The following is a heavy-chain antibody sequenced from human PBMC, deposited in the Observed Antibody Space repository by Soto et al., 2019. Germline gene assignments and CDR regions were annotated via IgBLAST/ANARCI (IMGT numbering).Heavy chain of an antibody. CDR2: ISQTGGRT. CDR3: AKSLNINWKNWFDL. V-gene: IGHV3-23*01. Sequence: QLLESGGGLAQPGGSLTLSCAASGFTFSSSDMNWVCQAPGKGLEWVSIISQTGGRTYYADSVKGRFTISRDNARSALYLQMNSLRADDTAVYYCAKSLNINWKNWFDLWGQGTLVTVSS. D-gene: IGHD1-1*01. J-gene: IGHJ5*02. CDR1: GFTFSSSD.